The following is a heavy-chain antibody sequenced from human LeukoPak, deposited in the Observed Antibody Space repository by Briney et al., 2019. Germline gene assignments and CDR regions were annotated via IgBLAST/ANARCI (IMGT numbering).Heavy chain of an antibody. V-gene: IGHV3-21*01. CDR1: GFTFSSYS. D-gene: IGHD6-19*01. CDR3: ARDKIAVAGSPRSDY. J-gene: IGHJ4*02. CDR2: ISSSSSYI. Sequence: PGGSLRLSCAASGFTFSSYSMNWVRQAQGKGLEWVSSISSSSSYIYYADSVKGRFTISRDNAKNSLYLQMNSLRAEDTAVYYCARDKIAVAGSPRSDYWGQGTLVTVSS.